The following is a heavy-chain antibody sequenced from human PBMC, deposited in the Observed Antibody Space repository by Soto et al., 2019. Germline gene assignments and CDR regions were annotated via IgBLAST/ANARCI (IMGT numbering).Heavy chain of an antibody. V-gene: IGHV4-31*03. CDR3: ARDRRLWLGQGSVDAFDI. CDR2: IYYSGST. D-gene: IGHD5-12*01. J-gene: IGHJ3*02. Sequence: PSETLSLTCTVSGGSISSGGYYWSWIRQHPGKGLEWIGYIYYSGSTYYNPSLKSRVTISVDTSKNQFSLKLSSVTAADTAVYYCARDRRLWLGQGSVDAFDIWGQGTMVTVSS. CDR1: GGSISSGGYY.